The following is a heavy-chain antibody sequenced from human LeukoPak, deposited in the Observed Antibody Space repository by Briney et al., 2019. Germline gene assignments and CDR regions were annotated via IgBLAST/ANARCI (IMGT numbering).Heavy chain of an antibody. J-gene: IGHJ4*02. CDR1: GFSFSSYW. V-gene: IGHV3-74*01. D-gene: IGHD1-26*01. CDR2: INSDESST. CDR3: ARARGGYFFDY. Sequence: PGGSLRLSCAVAGFSFSSYWMHWVRQVPGKGLVWVSRINSDESSTSYVDSVKGRFTISRDNAKNTLYLQMNSLRAEDTAVYYCARARGGYFFDYWGQGTLVAVSS.